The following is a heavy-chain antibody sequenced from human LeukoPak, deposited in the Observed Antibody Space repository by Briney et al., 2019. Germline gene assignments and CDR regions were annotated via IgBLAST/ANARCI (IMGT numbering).Heavy chain of an antibody. J-gene: IGHJ4*02. D-gene: IGHD5-18*01. CDR2: ISGSGGST. CDR1: GFTFSSYG. Sequence: PGGSLRLSCAASGFTFSSYGMGWVRQAPGKGLEWVSAISGSGGSTYYADSVKGRFTISRDNSKNTLYLQMNSLRAEDTAVYYCAKFVSQLWFYFDYWGQGTLVTVSS. V-gene: IGHV3-23*01. CDR3: AKFVSQLWFYFDY.